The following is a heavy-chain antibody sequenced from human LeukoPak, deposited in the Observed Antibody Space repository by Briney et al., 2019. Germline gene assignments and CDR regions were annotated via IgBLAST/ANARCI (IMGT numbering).Heavy chain of an antibody. CDR1: GGSFSGYY. J-gene: IGHJ5*02. Sequence: PSETLSLTCAVYGGSFSGYYWSWIRQPPGKGLEWIGEINHSGSTNYNPSLKSRVTISVDTSKNQFSLKLSSVTAAATAVYYCARAPPHSSGWYGRGHWFDPWGQGTLVTVSS. CDR3: ARAPPHSSGWYGRGHWFDP. V-gene: IGHV4-34*01. D-gene: IGHD6-19*01. CDR2: INHSGST.